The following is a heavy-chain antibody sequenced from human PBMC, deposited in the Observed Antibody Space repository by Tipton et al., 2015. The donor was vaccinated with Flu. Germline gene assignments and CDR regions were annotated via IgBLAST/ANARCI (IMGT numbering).Heavy chain of an antibody. CDR2: IYTSGST. V-gene: IGHV4-4*07. CDR3: ARGTLNWEGDWFDP. CDR1: GGSMSSFY. J-gene: IGHJ5*02. Sequence: TLSLTCIVSGGSMSSFYWSWIRQPAGKGLEWIGRIYTSGSTNYNPSLKSRVTMSVDTSKNQFSLKLSSVTAADTAVYYCARGTLNWEGDWFDPWGQGTLVTVSS. D-gene: IGHD1-26*01.